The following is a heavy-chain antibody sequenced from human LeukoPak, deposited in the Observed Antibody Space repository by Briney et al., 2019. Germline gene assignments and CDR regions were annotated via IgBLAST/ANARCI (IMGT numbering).Heavy chain of an antibody. CDR3: ARAVRVTTDFDC. V-gene: IGHV1-2*02. CDR1: GYTFTCYN. Sequence: GASVKVSCKASGYTFTCYNIHLMRQAPGQGLDWRGWINPDGGVTNYVQNFQGRATMTRDTSITTVCMEVSGLTSDDTAVYYCARAVRVTTDFDCWGQGTLVTVSS. J-gene: IGHJ4*02. CDR2: INPDGGVT. D-gene: IGHD2-21*02.